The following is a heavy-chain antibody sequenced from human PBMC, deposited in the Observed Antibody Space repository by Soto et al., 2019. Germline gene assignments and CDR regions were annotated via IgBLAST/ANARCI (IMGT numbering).Heavy chain of an antibody. CDR3: AKASHDYGDYNDY. D-gene: IGHD4-17*01. CDR1: GFTFSSYA. Sequence: EVQLLESGGGLVQPGGSLRLSCAASGFTFSSYAMSWVRQAPGKGLEWVSAISGSGGSTYYADSVKGRFTISRDNSKNTLYLQINSRRAEDTAVYYCAKASHDYGDYNDYWGQGTLVTVSS. J-gene: IGHJ4*02. V-gene: IGHV3-23*01. CDR2: ISGSGGST.